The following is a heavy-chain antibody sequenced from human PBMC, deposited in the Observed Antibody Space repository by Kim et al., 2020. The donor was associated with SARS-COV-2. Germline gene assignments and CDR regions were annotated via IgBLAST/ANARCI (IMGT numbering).Heavy chain of an antibody. J-gene: IGHJ4*02. CDR2: IYPGDSDT. Sequence: GGSLRLSCKGSRYSFFNYWIGWVRQMPGKGLEWMGIIYPGDSDTRYSPSFQGQVTISADKSITTAYLQWSSLKASDTAMYYCARGSMSSGWVVDYWGQGTLVTVSS. V-gene: IGHV5-51*01. CDR3: ARGSMSSGWVVDY. CDR1: RYSFFNYW. D-gene: IGHD6-19*01.